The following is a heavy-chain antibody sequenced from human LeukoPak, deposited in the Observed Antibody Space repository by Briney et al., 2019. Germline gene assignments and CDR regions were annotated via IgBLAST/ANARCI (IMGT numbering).Heavy chain of an antibody. CDR1: GYTLTDYY. D-gene: IGHD3-22*01. CDR2: INPNSGGT. Sequence: ASVKVSCKASGYTLTDYYMHWVRQAPGQGLEWMGRINPNSGGTNYTQKFQGRVTMTRDTSISTVYMELSRLRSDDTAVYYCARVGYYESSGYYEYWGQGTLVTVSS. V-gene: IGHV1-2*06. J-gene: IGHJ4*02. CDR3: ARVGYYESSGYYEY.